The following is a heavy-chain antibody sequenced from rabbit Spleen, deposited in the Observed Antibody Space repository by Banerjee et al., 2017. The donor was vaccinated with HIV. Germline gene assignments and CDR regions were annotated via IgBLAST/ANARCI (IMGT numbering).Heavy chain of an antibody. CDR2: IYTGDGST. J-gene: IGHJ3*01. CDR3: ARGSAGMTMVIPGYYLSL. CDR1: GFSFRSSYY. V-gene: IGHV1S40*01. Sequence: QSLEESGGGLVQPEGSLTLTCTASGFSFRSSYYMFWGRQAPGKGLEWSGGIYTGDGSTAYASWSKGRFTVSYTSSTTATLKLTSLTAADTAAYFCARGSAGMTMVIPGYYLSLWGQGTLVTVS. D-gene: IGHD2-1*01.